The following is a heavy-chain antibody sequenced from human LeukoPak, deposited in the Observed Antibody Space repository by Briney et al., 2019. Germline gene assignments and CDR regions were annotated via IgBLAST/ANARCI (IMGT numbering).Heavy chain of an antibody. J-gene: IGHJ4*02. CDR3: ARADIAWNPAYY. CDR2: IYHSGTT. CDR1: GYSITSSSW. D-gene: IGHD1-1*01. V-gene: IGHV4-28*03. Sequence: SDTLSLTCAVSGYSITSSSWWGWIRQPPGKGLEWIGYIYHSGTTYYNPSLQSQVTMSVDTSKNQFSLKLSSVTAVDTAVYYCARADIAWNPAYYWGQGTLAIVSS.